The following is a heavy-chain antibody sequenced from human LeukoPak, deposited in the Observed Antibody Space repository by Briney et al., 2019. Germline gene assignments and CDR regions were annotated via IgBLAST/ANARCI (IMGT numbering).Heavy chain of an antibody. CDR3: AKKGYWQQLGTYYYYYYMDV. D-gene: IGHD6-13*01. J-gene: IGHJ6*03. V-gene: IGHV3-23*01. Sequence: PGGSLRLSCAASGFTFSSYGMSWVRQAPGKGLEWVSAISGSGGSTYYADSVKGRSTISRDNSKNTLYLQMNSLRAEDTAVYYCAKKGYWQQLGTYYYYYYMDVWGKGTTVTISS. CDR2: ISGSGGST. CDR1: GFTFSSYG.